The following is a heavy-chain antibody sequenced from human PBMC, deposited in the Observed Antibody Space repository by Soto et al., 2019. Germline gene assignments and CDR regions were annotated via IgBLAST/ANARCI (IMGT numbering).Heavy chain of an antibody. J-gene: IGHJ4*02. CDR1: GFTFSSYA. Sequence: PGGSLRLSCAASGFTFSSYAMSWVRQAPGKGLEWVSAISGSGGSTYYADSVKGRFTISRDNSKNTLYLQMNSPGAEDTAVYYCAKVGGQQKYYDILTGYPYWGQGTLVTVSS. D-gene: IGHD3-9*01. CDR2: ISGSGGST. CDR3: AKVGGQQKYYDILTGYPY. V-gene: IGHV3-23*01.